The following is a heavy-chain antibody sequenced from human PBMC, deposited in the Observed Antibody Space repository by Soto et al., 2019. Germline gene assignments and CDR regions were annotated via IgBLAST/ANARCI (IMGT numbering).Heavy chain of an antibody. CDR1: GGPISSSNW. CDR2: IYHSGSI. CDR3: ARVGDYVWGSYRTDAFDI. V-gene: IGHV4-4*02. J-gene: IGHJ3*02. D-gene: IGHD3-16*02. Sequence: QVQLQESGPGLVKPSGTLSLTCAVSGGPISSSNWWSWVRQPPGKGLEWIGEIYHSGSINYNPSLKSRVTISVDKSKNQFSLKLSSVTAADSAVYYCARVGDYVWGSYRTDAFDIWGQGTMVTVSS.